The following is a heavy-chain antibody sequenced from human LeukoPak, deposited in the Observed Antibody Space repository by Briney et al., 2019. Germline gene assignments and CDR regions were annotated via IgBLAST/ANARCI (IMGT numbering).Heavy chain of an antibody. V-gene: IGHV3-7*01. Sequence: GGSLRLSCAVSGLTFRSYWMSWVRQAPGKGLEWVANINQEGSEKYFVDSVKGRFTISRDNAKNSLHPQMNTLRAEDTAVYYCARERDGRFFDYWGQGTLVTASS. J-gene: IGHJ4*02. CDR2: INQEGSEK. CDR1: GLTFRSYW. CDR3: ARERDGRFFDY. D-gene: IGHD5-24*01.